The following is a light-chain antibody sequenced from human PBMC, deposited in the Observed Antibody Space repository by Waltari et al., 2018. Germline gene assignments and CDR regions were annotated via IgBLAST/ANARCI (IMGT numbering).Light chain of an antibody. Sequence: CRAIQSVTSSALSWYQQKPGQAPRLLIYGASNRATGIPDRFSGSGSGTDFTLTISRLEPEDFAVYYCQQYDGIVLTFGGGTKVEI. J-gene: IGKJ4*01. V-gene: IGKV3-20*01. CDR3: QQYDGIVLT. CDR2: GAS. CDR1: QSVTSSA.